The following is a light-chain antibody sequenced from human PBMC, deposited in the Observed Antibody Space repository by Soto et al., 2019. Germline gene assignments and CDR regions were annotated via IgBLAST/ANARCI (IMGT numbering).Light chain of an antibody. Sequence: HSALTQPDSVSGSPVRSITISCTGTSSDVGGYNYVSWYQHHPGKVPQLMIYEVSNRPSGVSNRFSGSKSGNTASLTISGLQAEDEADYYCYSYTSSNTYVFGTGTKVTVL. CDR1: SSDVGGYNY. CDR3: YSYTSSNTYV. CDR2: EVS. J-gene: IGLJ1*01. V-gene: IGLV2-14*01.